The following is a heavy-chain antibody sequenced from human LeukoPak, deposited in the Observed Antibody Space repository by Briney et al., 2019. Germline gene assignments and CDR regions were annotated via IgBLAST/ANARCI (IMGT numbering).Heavy chain of an antibody. CDR1: GGSMKSYY. J-gene: IGHJ6*03. CDR2: ISTIGIT. V-gene: IGHV4-4*07. CDR3: ARDGCGGSCFHYYYYYMDV. D-gene: IGHD2-15*01. Sequence: PSETLSLTCIVSGGSMKSYYWSWIRQPAGGGLEWIGRISTIGITNYNPSLISRVTISIDTSKNQFSLKLSSVTAADTAVYYCARDGCGGSCFHYYYYYMDVWGKGTTVTISS.